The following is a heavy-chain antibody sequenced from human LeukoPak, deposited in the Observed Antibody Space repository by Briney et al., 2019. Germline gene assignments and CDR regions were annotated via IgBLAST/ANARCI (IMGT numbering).Heavy chain of an antibody. J-gene: IGHJ4*02. CDR2: VSAYNGNT. V-gene: IGHV1-18*01. D-gene: IGHD3-9*01. Sequence: ASVKVSCKASGYTFTSYGISWVRQAPAQGLEWMGWVSAYNGNTNYAQKLQGRVTMTTDTSTSTAYMELRSLRSDDTAVYYCARDNHDILTGYSAYFDYWAREPWSPSPQ. CDR3: ARDNHDILTGYSAYFDY. CDR1: GYTFTSYG.